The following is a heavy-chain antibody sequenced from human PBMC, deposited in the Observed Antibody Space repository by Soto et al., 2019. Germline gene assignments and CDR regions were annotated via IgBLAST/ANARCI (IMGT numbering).Heavy chain of an antibody. V-gene: IGHV1-69*13. CDR3: ARGGVNYYGSGSYLGWAY. J-gene: IGHJ4*02. CDR1: GGTFSSYA. CDR2: IIPIFGTA. D-gene: IGHD3-10*01. Sequence: SVKVSCKASGGTFSSYAISWVRQAPGQGLEWMGGIIPIFGTANYAQKFQGRVTITADESTSTAYMELSSLRSEDTAVYYCARGGVNYYGSGSYLGWAYWGQGILVTVSS.